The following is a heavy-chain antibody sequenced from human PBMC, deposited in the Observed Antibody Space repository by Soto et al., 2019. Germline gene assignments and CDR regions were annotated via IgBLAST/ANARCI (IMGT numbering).Heavy chain of an antibody. Sequence: QVQLVESGGGVVQPGRSLRLSCAASGFTFSSYGMHWVRQAPGKGLEWVAVISYDGSNKYYADSVKGRFTISRDNSKNTLYLQMNSLRAEDTAVYYCSKEEEMATSGGDYWGQGTLVTV. CDR2: ISYDGSNK. D-gene: IGHD5-12*01. CDR3: SKEEEMATSGGDY. CDR1: GFTFSSYG. V-gene: IGHV3-30*18. J-gene: IGHJ4*02.